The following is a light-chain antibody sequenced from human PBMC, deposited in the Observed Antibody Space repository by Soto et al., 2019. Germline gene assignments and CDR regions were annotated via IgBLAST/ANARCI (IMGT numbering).Light chain of an antibody. CDR3: QQYNNRWT. Sequence: EMVMTQYPATLPVSPGERATLSCRASQSVSSNLAWYQQKPGQAPRLLIYGASTRATGIPARFSGSGSGTEFTLTISSLQSEDFAVYYCQQYNNRWTFGQGTKVDI. CDR1: QSVSSN. CDR2: GAS. J-gene: IGKJ1*01. V-gene: IGKV3-15*01.